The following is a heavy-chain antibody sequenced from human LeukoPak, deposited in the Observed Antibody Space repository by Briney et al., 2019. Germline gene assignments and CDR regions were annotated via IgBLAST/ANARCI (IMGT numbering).Heavy chain of an antibody. J-gene: IGHJ4*02. Sequence: SETLSLTCAVYGGSFSGYYWSWIRQPPGKGLEWIGEINHSGSTNYNPSLKSRVTISVDTSKNQFSLKLSSVTATDTAVYYCARRSSGSFDYWGQGTLVTVSS. CDR3: ARRSSGSFDY. V-gene: IGHV4-34*01. CDR1: GGSFSGYY. CDR2: INHSGST. D-gene: IGHD6-19*01.